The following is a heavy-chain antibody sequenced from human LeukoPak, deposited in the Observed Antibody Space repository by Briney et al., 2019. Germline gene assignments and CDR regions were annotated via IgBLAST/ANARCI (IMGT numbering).Heavy chain of an antibody. CDR3: AKGKDLYGALDF. J-gene: IGHJ3*01. CDR2: MQYDGSDK. D-gene: IGHD3-16*01. CDR1: GFSFSNYG. V-gene: IGHV3-30*02. Sequence: GGSLRLSCAASGFSFSNYGIHWVRQAPGKGLEWVTFMQYDGSDKFYADSVKGRFTSSRDNAKNSLFLQMDSLRVEDTAVYYCAKGKDLYGALDFWGQGTMVTVSS.